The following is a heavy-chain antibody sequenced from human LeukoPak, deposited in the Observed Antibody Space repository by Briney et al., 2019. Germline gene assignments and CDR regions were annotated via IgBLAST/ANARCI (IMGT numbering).Heavy chain of an antibody. J-gene: IGHJ6*02. Sequence: GGSLRLSCAASGFTFDDYAMHWVRQAPGKGLEWVSGISWNSGSIGYADSVKGRFTISRDNAKNSLYLQMNSLRAEDTAVYYCAKDITIVRGAYDYYGMDVWGQGTTVIVSS. CDR2: ISWNSGSI. D-gene: IGHD3-10*01. CDR3: AKDITIVRGAYDYYGMDV. V-gene: IGHV3-9*01. CDR1: GFTFDDYA.